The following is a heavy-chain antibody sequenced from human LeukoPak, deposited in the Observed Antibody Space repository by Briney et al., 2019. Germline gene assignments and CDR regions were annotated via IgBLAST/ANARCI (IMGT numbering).Heavy chain of an antibody. D-gene: IGHD6-6*01. CDR2: ISWNSGSI. CDR3: ARDDKGSSSGGGHNWFDP. Sequence: GRSLRLSCAASGFTFDDYAMHWVRQAPGKGLEWVSGISWNSGSIGYADSVKGRFTISRDNAKNSLYLQMNSLRAEDTAVYYCARDDKGSSSGGGHNWFDPWGQGTLVTVSS. CDR1: GFTFDDYA. J-gene: IGHJ5*02. V-gene: IGHV3-9*01.